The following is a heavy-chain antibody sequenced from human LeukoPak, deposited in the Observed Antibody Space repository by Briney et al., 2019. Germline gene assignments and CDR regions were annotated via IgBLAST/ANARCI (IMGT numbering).Heavy chain of an antibody. J-gene: IGHJ6*02. CDR2: IWFDGSDK. CDR3: ARGGRRGYYYGMDV. Sequence: GGSLRLSCAASGFNLTNYAFYWVRQAPAKGLEWVAVIWFDGSDKYYGDFVKGRFTISRDNSKNTVYLQMNSLRAEDTALYYCARGGRRGYYYGMDVWGQGTTVTVSS. CDR1: GFNLTNYA. V-gene: IGHV3-33*01. D-gene: IGHD3-10*01.